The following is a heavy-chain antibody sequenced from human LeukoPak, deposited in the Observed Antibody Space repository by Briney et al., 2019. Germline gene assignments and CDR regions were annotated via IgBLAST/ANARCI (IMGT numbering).Heavy chain of an antibody. V-gene: IGHV1-18*01. CDR2: ISAYNGNT. CDR1: GYTFTSYG. D-gene: IGHD3-10*01. J-gene: IGHJ3*02. Sequence: EASVKVSCKASGYTFTSYGISWVRQAPGQGLEWMGWISAYNGNTNYAQKLQGRVTMTTDTSTSTAYMELRSLRSDDTAVYYCARGVTYGSGSYYFAGNDAFDIWGQGTMVTVSS. CDR3: ARGVTYGSGSYYFAGNDAFDI.